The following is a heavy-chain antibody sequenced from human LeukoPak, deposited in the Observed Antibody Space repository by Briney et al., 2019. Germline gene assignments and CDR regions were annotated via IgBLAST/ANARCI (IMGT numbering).Heavy chain of an antibody. CDR3: ARGLYDSQPEATGAFDI. V-gene: IGHV1-8*03. J-gene: IGHJ3*02. D-gene: IGHD3-22*01. CDR1: GYTFTSYD. Sequence: GASVKVSCKASGYTFTSYDINWVRQATGQGLEWMGWMNPNSGNTGYAQKFQGRVTITRNTSISTAYMELSSLRSEDTAVYYCARGLYDSQPEATGAFDIWGQGTMVTVSS. CDR2: MNPNSGNT.